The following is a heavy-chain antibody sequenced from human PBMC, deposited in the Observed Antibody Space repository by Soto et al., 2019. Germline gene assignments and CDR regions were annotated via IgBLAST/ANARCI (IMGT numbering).Heavy chain of an antibody. V-gene: IGHV3-30*18. CDR1: GFTFSSYG. CDR3: AKDILERGVSWFDP. J-gene: IGHJ5*02. D-gene: IGHD1-1*01. CDR2: ISYDGSNK. Sequence: VGSLSLSCAASGFTFSSYGMHWVRQAPGKGLEWVAVISYDGSNKYYADSVKGRFTISRDNSKNTLYLQMNSLRAEDTAVYYCAKDILERGVSWFDPWGQGTLVTVSS.